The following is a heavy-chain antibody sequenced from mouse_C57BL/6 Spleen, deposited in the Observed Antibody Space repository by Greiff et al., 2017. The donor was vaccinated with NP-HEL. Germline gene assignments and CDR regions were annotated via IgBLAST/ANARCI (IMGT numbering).Heavy chain of an antibody. V-gene: IGHV1-26*01. CDR2: TNPNNGGT. CDR3: ARSDYGSFDY. J-gene: IGHJ2*01. CDR1: GYTFTDYY. Sequence: EVQLQQSGPELVKPGASVKISCKASGYTFTDYYMNWVKQSHGKSLEWIGDTNPNNGGTSYNQKFKGKATLTVDKSSSTAYMELRSLTSEDSAVYYCARSDYGSFDYWGQGTTLTVSS. D-gene: IGHD1-1*01.